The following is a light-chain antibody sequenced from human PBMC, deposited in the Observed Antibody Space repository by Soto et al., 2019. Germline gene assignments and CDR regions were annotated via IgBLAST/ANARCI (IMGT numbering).Light chain of an antibody. CDR3: MQGTHWPYT. J-gene: IGKJ2*01. Sequence: DVVMTQSPLSLPVTLGQPASISCGSSQSLVSSDGNTYLIWFQQRPGQSPRRLIYKVSNRDSWVPDRFSGSGSGTDFTLRISRVEAEDVGVYYCMQGTHWPYTFGQGTKLEIK. CDR2: KVS. CDR1: QSLVSSDGNTY. V-gene: IGKV2-30*01.